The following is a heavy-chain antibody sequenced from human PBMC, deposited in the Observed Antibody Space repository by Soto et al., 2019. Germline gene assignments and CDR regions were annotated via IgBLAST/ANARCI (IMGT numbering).Heavy chain of an antibody. CDR2: IYYSGSMGHNVPP. D-gene: IGHD2-15*01. CDR3: ARQPVGPANSGAFDI. Sequence: SETLSLTCTVSGASISGDGYYWSWVRQHPGKGLEWIGHIYYSGSMGHNVPPYFNPSLKSRATISVDTSKNQFSLNLTSVTAADTAVYNCARQPVGPANSGAFDIWGQGTVVTVSS. J-gene: IGHJ3*02. V-gene: IGHV4-31*03. CDR1: GASISGDGYY.